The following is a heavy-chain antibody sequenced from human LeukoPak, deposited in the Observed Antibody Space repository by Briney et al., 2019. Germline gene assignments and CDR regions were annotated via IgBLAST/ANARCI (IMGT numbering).Heavy chain of an antibody. J-gene: IGHJ2*01. V-gene: IGHV4-59*12. Sequence: SETLSLTCTVSGGSISSYYWSWIRQPPGKGLEWIGYIYYSGSTNYNPSLKSRVTISVHTSKNQFSLKLSSVTAADTAVYYCARGSWAAAGLGWYFDLWGRGTLVTVSS. CDR1: GGSISSYY. CDR2: IYYSGST. CDR3: ARGSWAAAGLGWYFDL. D-gene: IGHD6-13*01.